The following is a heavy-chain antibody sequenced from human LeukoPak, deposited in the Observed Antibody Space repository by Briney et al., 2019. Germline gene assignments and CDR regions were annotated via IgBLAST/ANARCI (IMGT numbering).Heavy chain of an antibody. CDR2: IYTSGST. CDR1: GGSISSYY. Sequence: SETLSLTCTVSGGSISSYYWSWIRQPAGKGLEWIGRIYTSGSTNYNPSLRSRVTMSVDTSKNQFSLKLSSVTAADTAVYYCARTPDYYDSSGPDYYFDYWGQGTLVTVSS. V-gene: IGHV4-4*07. CDR3: ARTPDYYDSSGPDYYFDY. J-gene: IGHJ4*02. D-gene: IGHD3-22*01.